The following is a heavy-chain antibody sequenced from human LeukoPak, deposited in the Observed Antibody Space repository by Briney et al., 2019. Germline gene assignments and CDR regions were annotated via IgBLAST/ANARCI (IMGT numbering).Heavy chain of an antibody. CDR2: ISSSSSTI. J-gene: IGHJ4*02. V-gene: IGHV3-48*02. CDR3: ARGATGYLTYYFDY. D-gene: IGHD6-13*01. CDR1: GFTFSSYS. Sequence: GGSLRLSCAASGFTFSSYSMTWVRQAPGKGLEWVSYISSSSSTIYYADSVKGRFTISRDNAKNSLYLQMNSLRDEDTAVYYCARGATGYLTYYFDYWGQGTLVTVSS.